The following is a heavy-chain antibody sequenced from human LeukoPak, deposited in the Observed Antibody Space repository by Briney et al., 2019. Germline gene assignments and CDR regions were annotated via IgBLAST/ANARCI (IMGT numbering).Heavy chain of an antibody. CDR2: IYTSGST. CDR3: ARDGVNSDWPPHY. J-gene: IGHJ4*02. CDR1: SYSISSGYY. V-gene: IGHV4-38-2*02. D-gene: IGHD6-19*01. Sequence: TSETLSLTCTVSSYSISSGYYWGWIRQPPGKGLEWIGRIYTSGSTNYNPSLKSRVTMSVDTSKNQFSLKLSSVTAADTAVYYCARDGVNSDWPPHYWGQGTLVTVSS.